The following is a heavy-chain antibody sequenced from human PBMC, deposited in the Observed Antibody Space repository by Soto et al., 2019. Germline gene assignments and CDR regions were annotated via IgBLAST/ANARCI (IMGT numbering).Heavy chain of an antibody. J-gene: IGHJ4*02. Sequence: QVQLVQSGAEVKKPGASVKVSCKASGYTFTSYGISWVRQAPGQGLEWMGWISAYNGNTNYAQKLQGRVTMTTDKSTSTAYMERRSLRSDDTAVYYCARGSYDFWSGKAERGEKLDYWGQGTLVTVSS. CDR2: ISAYNGNT. D-gene: IGHD3-3*01. V-gene: IGHV1-18*01. CDR1: GYTFTSYG. CDR3: ARGSYDFWSGKAERGEKLDY.